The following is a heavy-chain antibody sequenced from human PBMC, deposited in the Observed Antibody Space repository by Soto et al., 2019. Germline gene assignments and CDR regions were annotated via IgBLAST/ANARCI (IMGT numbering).Heavy chain of an antibody. D-gene: IGHD6-19*01. J-gene: IGHJ4*02. CDR1: GFTFSSYS. CDR2: ISSSSSYI. V-gene: IGHV3-21*01. CDR3: ARVSGSSRMYYFDY. Sequence: EVQLVESGGGLVKPGGSLRLSCAASGFTFSSYSMNWVRQAPGKGLEWVSSISSSSSYIYYADSVKGRFTISRDNAENSLYLQMNSLRAEDTAVYYCARVSGSSRMYYFDYWGQGTLVTVSS.